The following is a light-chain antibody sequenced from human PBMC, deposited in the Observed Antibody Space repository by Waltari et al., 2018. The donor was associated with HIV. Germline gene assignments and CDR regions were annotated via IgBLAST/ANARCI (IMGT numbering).Light chain of an antibody. V-gene: IGLV3-1*01. J-gene: IGLJ2*01. CDR2: QET. Sequence: SYELTQPPSVSVSPGQTASITCSGDKLGDKYVSWYQQRPGQSPVLPIYQETKRPSGIPERFSGSNSGNTATLTISGAQAMDESDYYCQASDTWTVFGGGTKLTVL. CDR1: KLGDKY. CDR3: QASDTWTV.